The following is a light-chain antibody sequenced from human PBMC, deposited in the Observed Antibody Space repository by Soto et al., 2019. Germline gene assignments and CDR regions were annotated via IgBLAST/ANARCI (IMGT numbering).Light chain of an antibody. J-gene: IGKJ4*01. Sequence: EIVLTQSPATLSLSPGERATLSCRASQYVGNDLVWYHQKRGQAPRLLIYSASNMSTGIPARFSGSGSGTDFTLTISSLEPEDFAAYYCQQRSTSPPTFGGGTKVEIK. CDR2: SAS. V-gene: IGKV3-11*01. CDR3: QQRSTSPPT. CDR1: QYVGND.